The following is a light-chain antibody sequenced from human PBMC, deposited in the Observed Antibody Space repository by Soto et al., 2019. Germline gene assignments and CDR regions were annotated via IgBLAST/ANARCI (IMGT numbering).Light chain of an antibody. J-gene: IGKJ1*01. Sequence: DIQMTQSPSTLSASVGDRVTITCRASQSISSWLAWYQQKPGKAPKLLIYKASSLESGVPSRFSGSGSGTEFTLTIGSRQPYDFATYYCQQYDSYWTFGQGTKVEIK. V-gene: IGKV1-5*03. CDR2: KAS. CDR3: QQYDSYWT. CDR1: QSISSW.